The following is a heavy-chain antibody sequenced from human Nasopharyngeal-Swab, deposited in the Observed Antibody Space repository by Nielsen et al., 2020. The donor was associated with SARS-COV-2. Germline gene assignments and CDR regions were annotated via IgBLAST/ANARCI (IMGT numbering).Heavy chain of an antibody. Sequence: GESLKISCAASGFTFSSYWMHWVRQAPGKGLVWVSRINSDGSSTSYADSVKGRFTISRDNAKNTLYLQMNSLRAEDTAVYYCARDPHTSPYYYYYYMDVWGKGTTVTVSS. V-gene: IGHV3-74*01. CDR1: GFTFSSYW. D-gene: IGHD2-2*01. J-gene: IGHJ6*03. CDR3: ARDPHTSPYYYYYYMDV. CDR2: INSDGSST.